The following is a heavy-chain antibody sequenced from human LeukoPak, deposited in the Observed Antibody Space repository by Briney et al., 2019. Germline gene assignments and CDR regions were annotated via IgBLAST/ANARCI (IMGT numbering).Heavy chain of an antibody. Sequence: SQTLSLTCVISGDSVSSNSVAWSWIRQSPSRGLEWLGRTYYTSKWYSDYALSVKSRITFNADTSKNQLSLELKSVTPEDTAVYYCARGPRGDYRNSFYYGMDVWGQGTTVTVSS. V-gene: IGHV6-1*01. CDR1: GDSVSSNSVA. J-gene: IGHJ6*02. CDR2: TYYTSKWYS. D-gene: IGHD4-17*01. CDR3: ARGPRGDYRNSFYYGMDV.